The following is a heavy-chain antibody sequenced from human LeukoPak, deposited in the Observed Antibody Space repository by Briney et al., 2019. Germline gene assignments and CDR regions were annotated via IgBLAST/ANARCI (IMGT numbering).Heavy chain of an antibody. CDR1: GGSISSGSYY. V-gene: IGHV4-61*02. CDR2: IYTSGST. CDR3: ARETPSWSYQLLYHWFDY. D-gene: IGHD2-2*02. Sequence: PSETLSLTCTVSGGSISSGSYYWSWIRQPAGKGLEWIGRIYTSGSTNYNPSLKSRVTISVDTSKNQFSLKLSSVTAADTAVYYCARETPSWSYQLLYHWFDYWGQGTLVTVSS. J-gene: IGHJ4*02.